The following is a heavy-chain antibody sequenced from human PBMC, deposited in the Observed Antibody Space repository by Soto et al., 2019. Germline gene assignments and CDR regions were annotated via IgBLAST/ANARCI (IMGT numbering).Heavy chain of an antibody. CDR2: ISDSGDIT. CDR3: AKAGGEYSYGPYYFDY. V-gene: IGHV3-23*01. D-gene: IGHD5-18*01. Sequence: GGSLRLSCAASEFTFSTYAMTWVRQAPGRGLQWVATISDSGDITYYADSVKGRFTISRDNSRNTLYLQMNNLRAEDTALYYCAKAGGEYSYGPYYFDYWGQGTLVTVSS. CDR1: EFTFSTYA. J-gene: IGHJ4*02.